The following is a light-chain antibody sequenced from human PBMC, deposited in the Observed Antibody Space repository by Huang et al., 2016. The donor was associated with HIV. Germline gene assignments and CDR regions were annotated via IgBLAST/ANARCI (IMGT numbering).Light chain of an antibody. CDR2: GAS. CDR3: QQYNNWPPLT. J-gene: IGKJ4*01. V-gene: IGKV3-15*01. Sequence: EIVMTQSPATLSVSPGERATLSCRASQSVSSNLAWYQQKPGQAPRLLSYGASTRATGIPARFSGSRSGTEFTLTISSLQSEDFAVYYCQQYNNWPPLTFGGGTKVEIK. CDR1: QSVSSN.